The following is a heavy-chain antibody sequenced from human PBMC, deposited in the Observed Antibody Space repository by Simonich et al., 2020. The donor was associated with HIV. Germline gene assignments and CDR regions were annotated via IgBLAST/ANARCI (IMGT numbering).Heavy chain of an antibody. V-gene: IGHV4-34*01. J-gene: IGHJ4*02. Sequence: QVQLQQWGAGLLKPSETLSLTCAVYGGSFSGYYWSWIRQPPGKGLEWIAEINHSGSTTNYNPSLKSRVTISVDTSKRQISLKLTAVTAADTAVYYCARRGGYAFDYWGQGTLVTVSS. D-gene: IGHD5-12*01. CDR1: GGSFSGYY. CDR3: ARRGGYAFDY. CDR2: INHSGSTT.